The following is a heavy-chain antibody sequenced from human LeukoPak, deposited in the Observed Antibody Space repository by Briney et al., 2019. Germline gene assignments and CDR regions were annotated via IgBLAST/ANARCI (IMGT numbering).Heavy chain of an antibody. CDR1: GGSISSYY. CDR3: ARHLSSSWFYLDY. CDR2: IYYSGST. J-gene: IGHJ4*02. D-gene: IGHD6-13*01. Sequence: SETLSLTCTVSGGSISSYYWSWIRQPPGKGLEWIGYIYYSGSTNYNTSLKSRVTISVDTSKTQFSLKLSSVPAADTALYYCARHLSSSWFYLDYWGQGTLVTVSS. V-gene: IGHV4-59*08.